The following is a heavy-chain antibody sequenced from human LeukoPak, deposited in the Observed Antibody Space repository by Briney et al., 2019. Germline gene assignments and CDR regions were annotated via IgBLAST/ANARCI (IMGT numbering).Heavy chain of an antibody. CDR1: GGSMRTYN. Sequence: SETLSLTCTVSGGSMRTYNYNWIRQSPGKGLEWIGNVYYGGSTKYNPSLKGQATISIDTSKSQFSLKLSSVTAADTAMYYCAINWNFTADTNGFDAWGQGTLVTVSS. CDR2: VYYGGST. CDR3: AINWNFTADTNGFDA. V-gene: IGHV4-59*01. D-gene: IGHD1-1*01. J-gene: IGHJ5*02.